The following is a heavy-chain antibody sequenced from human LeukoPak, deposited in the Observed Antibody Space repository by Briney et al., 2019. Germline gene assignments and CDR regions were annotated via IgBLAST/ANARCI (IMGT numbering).Heavy chain of an antibody. CDR3: ARGGRGSGLWGAFDI. Sequence: PGGSLRLSCAASLFTFSSYEMRWGRQAPGKGLEWVSYISSSGFNIYYADSVKGRFTISRDNSKNTLYLQMNSLRAEATAVYYCARGGRGSGLWGAFDIWGQGTMVTVSS. J-gene: IGHJ3*02. D-gene: IGHD4/OR15-4a*01. V-gene: IGHV3-48*03. CDR1: LFTFSSYE. CDR2: ISSSGFNI.